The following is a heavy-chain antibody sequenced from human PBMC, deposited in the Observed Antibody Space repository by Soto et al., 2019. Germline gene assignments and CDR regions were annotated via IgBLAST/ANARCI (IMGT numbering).Heavy chain of an antibody. CDR2: INPNSGGT. CDR1: GYTFTGYY. CDR3: ARTRKGYYYGMDV. Sequence: GASVKVSCKASGYTFTGYYMHWVRQAPGQGLEWMGWINPNSGGTNYAQKFQGWVTMTRDTSISTAYMELSRLRPDDTAVYYCARTRKGYYYGMDVWGQGTTVTVSS. V-gene: IGHV1-2*04. J-gene: IGHJ6*02.